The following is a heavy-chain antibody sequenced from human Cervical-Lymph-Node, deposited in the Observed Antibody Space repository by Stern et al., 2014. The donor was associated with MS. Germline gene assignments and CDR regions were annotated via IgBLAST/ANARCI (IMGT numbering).Heavy chain of an antibody. D-gene: IGHD2-2*01. CDR2: IYWDDSK. CDR1: GFSLSTSGVG. CDR3: ATHAPGVVPAALDY. J-gene: IGHJ4*02. Sequence: QVTLKESGPTLVKPTQTLTLTCTFSGFSLSTSGVGVGWIRQPPGKALEWLAFIYWDDSKRYSPSLKNRLPIPKDTAKNQVVLTMNNMDPVDTATFYCATHAPGVVPAALDYWGQGTLVTVS. V-gene: IGHV2-5*02.